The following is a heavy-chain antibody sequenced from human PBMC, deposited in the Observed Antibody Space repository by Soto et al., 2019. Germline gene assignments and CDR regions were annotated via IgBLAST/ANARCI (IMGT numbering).Heavy chain of an antibody. D-gene: IGHD6-19*01. J-gene: IGHJ4*02. Sequence: SETLSLTCTVSGGSISSYDWSWIRQPPWKGLEWIGYIYYSGSTNYNPSLKSRVTISVDTSKNQFSLKLSSGTAADTAVYYCARYRLLPREGSGWYKKRWYFDYWGQGTLVPVSS. V-gene: IGHV4-59*01. CDR1: GGSISSYD. CDR3: ARYRLLPREGSGWYKKRWYFDY. CDR2: IYYSGST.